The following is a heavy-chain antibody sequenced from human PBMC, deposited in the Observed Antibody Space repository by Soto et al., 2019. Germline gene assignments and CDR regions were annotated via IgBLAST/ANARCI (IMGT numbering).Heavy chain of an antibody. CDR3: AREEGYSSGWYYFDY. CDR1: GGSISSYY. Sequence: SETLSLTCTVSGGSISSYYWSWIRQPPGKGLEWIGYIYYSGSTNYNPSLKSRVTISVDTSKNQFSRKLSSVTAADTAVYYCAREEGYSSGWYYFDYWGQGTLVTVSS. V-gene: IGHV4-59*01. D-gene: IGHD6-19*01. CDR2: IYYSGST. J-gene: IGHJ4*02.